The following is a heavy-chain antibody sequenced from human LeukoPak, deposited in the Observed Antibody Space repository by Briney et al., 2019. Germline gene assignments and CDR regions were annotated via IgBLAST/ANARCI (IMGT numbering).Heavy chain of an antibody. CDR3: AKESSGRYDWSNWFDP. J-gene: IGHJ5*02. D-gene: IGHD1-26*01. CDR1: GFTFSNSG. Sequence: GASLTLSYAPSGFTFSNSGMQSVRQAPGKGLGSVPLIAYEGSNKYYPESVKGRFTISRDNSKNTLYQQMNSLRAEDTAVYYCAKESSGRYDWSNWFDPWGQGTLVTVSS. V-gene: IGHV3-30*18. CDR2: IAYEGSNK.